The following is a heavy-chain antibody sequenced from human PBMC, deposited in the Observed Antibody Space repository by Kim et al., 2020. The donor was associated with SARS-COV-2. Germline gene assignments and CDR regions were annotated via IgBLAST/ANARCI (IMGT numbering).Heavy chain of an antibody. CDR3: ARVGGYCSGGSCYGKDDY. V-gene: IGHV3-48*03. CDR1: GFTFSSYE. D-gene: IGHD2-15*01. J-gene: IGHJ4*02. CDR2: ISSSGSTI. Sequence: GGSLRLSCAASGFTFSSYEMNWVRQAPGKGLEWVSYISSSGSTIYYADSVKGRFTISRDNAKNSLYLQMNSLRAEDTAVYYCARVGGYCSGGSCYGKDDYWGQGTLVTVSS.